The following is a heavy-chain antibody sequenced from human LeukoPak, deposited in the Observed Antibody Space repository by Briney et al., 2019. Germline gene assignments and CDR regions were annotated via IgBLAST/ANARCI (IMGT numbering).Heavy chain of an antibody. CDR3: ARGGGFDP. Sequence: GGSLRLSCAASGFTFSSYSMNWVRQAPGKGLEWVSSIRSSSSYIYYADSVKGRFTISRDNSMNSLYLQLNSLRAEDTAVYYCARGGGFDPWGQGTLVTVSS. J-gene: IGHJ5*02. CDR1: GFTFSSYS. D-gene: IGHD3-16*01. CDR2: IRSSSSYI. V-gene: IGHV3-21*01.